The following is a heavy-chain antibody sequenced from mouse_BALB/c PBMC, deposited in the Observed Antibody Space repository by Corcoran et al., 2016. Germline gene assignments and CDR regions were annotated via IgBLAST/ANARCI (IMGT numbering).Heavy chain of an antibody. CDR2: ILPGSGST. Sequence: QVQLQQSGAELMKPGASVKISCKATGYTFSSYWIEWVKQRPGHGLEWIGEILPGSGSTNYNEKFKGKATFTADTSSNTAYMQLSSLTSEDSAVYYGARLLRLLYFDYWGQGTTLTVSS. V-gene: IGHV1-9*01. D-gene: IGHD1-2*01. J-gene: IGHJ2*01. CDR1: GYTFSSYW. CDR3: ARLLRLLYFDY.